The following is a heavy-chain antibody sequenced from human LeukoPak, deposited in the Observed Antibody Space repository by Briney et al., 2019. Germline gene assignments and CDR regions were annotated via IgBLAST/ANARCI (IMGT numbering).Heavy chain of an antibody. J-gene: IGHJ4*02. CDR3: ARVRGPTVTTMYFDY. Sequence: GFLRLSCAGSGFAFSSHGMIWVRQAPGRGLEWISYISPGGNTIYYADSVKGRFTISRDNAKNSLSLHMNGLTDEDTAAYHCARVRGPTVTTMYFDYWGQGTLVTVSS. D-gene: IGHD4-17*01. V-gene: IGHV3-48*02. CDR2: ISPGGNTI. CDR1: GFAFSSHG.